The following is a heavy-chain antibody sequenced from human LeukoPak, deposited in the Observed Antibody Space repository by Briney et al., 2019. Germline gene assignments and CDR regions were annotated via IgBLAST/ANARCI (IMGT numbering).Heavy chain of an antibody. V-gene: IGHV1-2*02. Sequence: ASVKVSCKASGYTFTGYYMHWVRQAPGQGLEWMGWINPNSGGTNYAQKFQGRVTMTRDTSISTAYMELSRLRSDDTAVYYCARAGRTFMVVVPAAIRYWGQGTLVTVSS. CDR2: INPNSGGT. J-gene: IGHJ4*02. D-gene: IGHD2-2*02. CDR1: GYTFTGYY. CDR3: ARAGRTFMVVVPAAIRY.